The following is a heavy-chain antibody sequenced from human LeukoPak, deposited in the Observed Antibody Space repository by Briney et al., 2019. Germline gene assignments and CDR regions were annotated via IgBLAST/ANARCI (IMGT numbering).Heavy chain of an antibody. CDR1: GFPFSSYA. D-gene: IGHD3-10*01. CDR3: AKGYYGSGSYGLVAFDI. J-gene: IGHJ3*02. CDR2: ISGSGGNT. V-gene: IGHV3-23*01. Sequence: GGSLRLSCAASGFPFSSYAMSWVCQAPGKGLEWVSLISGSGGNTFYADSVKGRVTISRDNSKNTLYLQVKSLRGDDTAVYYCAKGYYGSGSYGLVAFDIWGQGTVVTVSS.